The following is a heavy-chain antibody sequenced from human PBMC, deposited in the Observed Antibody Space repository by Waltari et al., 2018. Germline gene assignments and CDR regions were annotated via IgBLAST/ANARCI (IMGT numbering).Heavy chain of an antibody. CDR3: ATGRGLPY. Sequence: EVQVVESGGGLVQPGGSLRLSGEVSEFTFSSFWMSWVRQTPGKGLEWVANIRQDGSEKYYVDSVKGRFSVSRDNARNSLYLQMNSLRAEDTAVYYCATGRGLPYWGQGTLVTVSS. V-gene: IGHV3-7*01. CDR1: EFTFSSFW. J-gene: IGHJ4*02. CDR2: IRQDGSEK.